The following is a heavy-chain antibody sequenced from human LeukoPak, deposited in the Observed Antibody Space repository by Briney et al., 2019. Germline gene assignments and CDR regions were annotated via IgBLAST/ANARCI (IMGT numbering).Heavy chain of an antibody. CDR1: GYSISSGYY. CDR3: ASYSSSQGSVDY. CDR2: IYHSGRT. Sequence: SETLSLTCTVSGYSISSGYYWGWIRQPPGKGLEWIGIIYHSGRTDYNPSLKSRVTISEDTSKNQFSLKPSSVTAADTAVYYCASYSSSQGSVDYWGQGTLVTVSS. D-gene: IGHD6-6*01. J-gene: IGHJ4*02. V-gene: IGHV4-38-2*02.